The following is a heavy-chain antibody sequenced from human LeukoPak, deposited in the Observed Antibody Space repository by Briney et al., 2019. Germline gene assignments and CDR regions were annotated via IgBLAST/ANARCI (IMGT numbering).Heavy chain of an antibody. J-gene: IGHJ4*02. CDR2: VYHSGGT. CDR1: GGSIRNYH. Sequence: TTSETLSLTYSVSGGSIRNYHWSWMRQPPGKGLEWIGYVYHSGGTNYKPSLKSRLTISVDMSKNQFSLKLTSVTAADTAVYYCARTDDRGYFDYWGRGTLVSVSS. V-gene: IGHV4-59*01. CDR3: ARTDDRGYFDY. D-gene: IGHD1-1*01.